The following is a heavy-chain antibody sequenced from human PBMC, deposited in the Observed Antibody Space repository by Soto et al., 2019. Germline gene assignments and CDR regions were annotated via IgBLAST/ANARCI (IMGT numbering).Heavy chain of an antibody. CDR2: IIPIFNST. V-gene: IGHV1-69*06. D-gene: IGHD2-2*02. Sequence: ASVKVSCKVSGSRFSNYVISWVRQAPGHGLEWLGWIIPIFNSTKYAQSFQGRVTITADKSTSTASLELSSLRSDDTAVYYCAREGRGKKAGYNGLVSLGYWGQGTLVTVSS. J-gene: IGHJ4*02. CDR1: GSRFSNYV. CDR3: AREGRGKKAGYNGLVSLGY.